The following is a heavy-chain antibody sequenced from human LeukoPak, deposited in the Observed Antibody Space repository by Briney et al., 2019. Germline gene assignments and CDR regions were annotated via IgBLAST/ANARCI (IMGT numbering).Heavy chain of an antibody. D-gene: IGHD3-10*01. Sequence: PSETLSLTCAVSGGSISSSNWWSWVRQPPGQGLEWIGEIYHSGSTNYNPSLKSRVTISVDKSKNQFSLRLSPVTAADTAVYYCARVRYGSSNYFDYWGQGTLVTVSS. CDR3: ARVRYGSSNYFDY. J-gene: IGHJ4*02. V-gene: IGHV4-4*02. CDR1: GGSISSSNW. CDR2: IYHSGST.